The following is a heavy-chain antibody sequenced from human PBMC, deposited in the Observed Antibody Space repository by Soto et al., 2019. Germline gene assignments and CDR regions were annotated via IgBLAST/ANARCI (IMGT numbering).Heavy chain of an antibody. CDR1: GYTFTDYY. Sequence: GASVKVSCKASGYTFTDYYMHWVRQAPGQGLEWMGWINPNSGGTNYAQKFQGRVTMTRDTSISTAYMELSRLRSDDTAVYYCAREGFLEGYYYYGMDVWGQGTTVTVSS. J-gene: IGHJ6*02. V-gene: IGHV1-2*02. CDR2: INPNSGGT. CDR3: AREGFLEGYYYYGMDV. D-gene: IGHD3-3*01.